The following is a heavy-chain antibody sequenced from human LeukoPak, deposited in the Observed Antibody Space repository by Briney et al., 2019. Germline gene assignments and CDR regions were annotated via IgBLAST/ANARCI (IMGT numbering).Heavy chain of an antibody. V-gene: IGHV3-21*01. D-gene: IGHD3-10*01. CDR3: ATGSGGRGVNFDY. CDR2: ISSSSTSI. Sequence: GGSLRLSCAASGFTFTSYTMHWVRQAPGKGPEWVSSISSSSTSIYYADSVKGRFTISRDNAKNSLFLQMNSLRAEDMAVYYCATGSGGRGVNFDYWGQGTLVTVSP. CDR1: GFTFTSYT. J-gene: IGHJ4*01.